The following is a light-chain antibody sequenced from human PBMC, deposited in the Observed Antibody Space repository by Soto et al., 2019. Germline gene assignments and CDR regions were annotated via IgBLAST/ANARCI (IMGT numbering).Light chain of an antibody. CDR2: LAS. Sequence: EIVLTQSPATLSSFPGDRVTLSCRASQAVNTRLAWYQHKPGQATRLLIYLASNRAAGVPARFSGSGSGTDFTLTISNVAPEYFAVYYCHQRQSWPRTFGQGTTVDIK. V-gene: IGKV3-11*01. CDR3: HQRQSWPRT. J-gene: IGKJ1*01. CDR1: QAVNTR.